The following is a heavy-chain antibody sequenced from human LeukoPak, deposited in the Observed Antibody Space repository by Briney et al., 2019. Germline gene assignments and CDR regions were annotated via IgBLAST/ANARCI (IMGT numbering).Heavy chain of an antibody. D-gene: IGHD3-9*01. CDR3: ARVNLFYDILTGYYGGPYFDY. CDR2: IYYSGST. CDR1: GGSISSDSYY. J-gene: IGHJ4*02. V-gene: IGHV4-61*10. Sequence: SQTLSLTCTVSGGSISSDSYYWSWIRQPAGKGLEWIGYIYYSGSTNYNPSLKSRVTISVDTSKNQFSLKLSSVTAADTAVYYCARVNLFYDILTGYYGGPYFDYWGQGTLVTVSS.